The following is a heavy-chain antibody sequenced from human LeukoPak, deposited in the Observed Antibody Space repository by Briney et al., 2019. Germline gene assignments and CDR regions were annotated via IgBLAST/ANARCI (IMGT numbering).Heavy chain of an antibody. CDR1: GYTFTSYG. J-gene: IGHJ4*02. CDR3: ARSYSSGWGKWVYFDY. V-gene: IGHV1-18*01. Sequence: GASVKVSCKASGYTFTSYGISWVRQAPGQGLEWMGWISAYNGNTNYAQKLQGRVTMTTDTSTSTAYMELRSLRSDDTAVYYCARSYSSGWGKWVYFDYWGQGTLVTVSS. D-gene: IGHD6-19*01. CDR2: ISAYNGNT.